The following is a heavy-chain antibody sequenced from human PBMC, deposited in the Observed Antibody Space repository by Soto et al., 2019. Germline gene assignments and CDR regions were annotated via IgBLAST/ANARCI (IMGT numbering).Heavy chain of an antibody. J-gene: IGHJ6*03. V-gene: IGHV3-33*01. D-gene: IGHD4-4*01. CDR1: GFTFSSYG. CDR2: IWYDGSNK. Sequence: GGSLRLSCAASGFTFSSYGMHWVRQAPGKGLEWVAVIWYDGSNKYYADSVKGRFTISRDNSKNTLYLQMNSLRAEDTAVYYCAGFGGYRTYYYYYMDVWGKGTTVTVSS. CDR3: AGFGGYRTYYYYYMDV.